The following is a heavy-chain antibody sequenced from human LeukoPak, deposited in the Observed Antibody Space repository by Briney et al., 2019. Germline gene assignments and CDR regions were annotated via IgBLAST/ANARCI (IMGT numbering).Heavy chain of an antibody. J-gene: IGHJ4*02. CDR2: IWYDGSNK. CDR1: GFTFSSYG. Sequence: PGRSLRLSCAASGFTFSSYGMHWVRQAPGKGLEWVAVIWYDGSNKYYADSVKGRFTISRDNSKNTLYLQMNSLRAEDTAVYYCARGPGSSSWFGFDYWGQGTLVTVSS. CDR3: ARGPGSSSWFGFDY. V-gene: IGHV3-33*01. D-gene: IGHD6-13*01.